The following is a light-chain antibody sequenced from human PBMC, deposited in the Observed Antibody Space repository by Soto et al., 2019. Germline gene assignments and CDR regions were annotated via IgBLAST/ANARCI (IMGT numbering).Light chain of an antibody. CDR2: ANN. V-gene: IGLV2-11*01. CDR3: QSYDSSLSGWV. J-gene: IGLJ3*02. Sequence: QSALTQPRSVSGSPGQSVTISCTGSRSDVGGYNYVSWYQQLPGTAPKLLIYANNDRPSGVPDRFSGSKSGASASLAITGLQADDEADYYCQSYDSSLSGWVFGGGTKLTVL. CDR1: RSDVGGYNY.